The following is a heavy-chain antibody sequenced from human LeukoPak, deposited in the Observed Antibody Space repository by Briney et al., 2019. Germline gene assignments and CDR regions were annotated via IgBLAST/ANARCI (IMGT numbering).Heavy chain of an antibody. CDR1: GFTFSGYS. J-gene: IGHJ6*02. Sequence: GGSLRLSCAASGFTFSGYSMSWVRQAPGKGLEWVSGLGRSGENKYYADSVKGRFTISRDNSKDTVYLQMNSLRGEDTAIYYCVKDRPFDVCMPMDAWGQGTTVTVSS. D-gene: IGHD2-2*01. CDR3: VKDRPFDVCMPMDA. CDR2: LGRSGENK. V-gene: IGHV3-23*01.